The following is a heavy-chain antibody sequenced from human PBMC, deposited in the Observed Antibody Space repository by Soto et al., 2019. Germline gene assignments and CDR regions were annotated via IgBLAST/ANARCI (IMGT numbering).Heavy chain of an antibody. D-gene: IGHD3-22*01. CDR3: ARIRQRNYYDSSGDDAFDI. Sequence: QVQLVQSGAEEKKPGASVKVSCKASGYTFTSYAMHWVRQAPGQRLEWMGWINVGNGNTKYSQKFQGRVTITRDTSASTAYMELSSLRSEDTAVYYCARIRQRNYYDSSGDDAFDIWGQGTMVTVSS. CDR2: INVGNGNT. J-gene: IGHJ3*02. CDR1: GYTFTSYA. V-gene: IGHV1-3*05.